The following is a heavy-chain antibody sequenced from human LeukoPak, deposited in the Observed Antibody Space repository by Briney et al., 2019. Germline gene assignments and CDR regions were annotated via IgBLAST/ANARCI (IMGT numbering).Heavy chain of an antibody. CDR1: GHTPTKLS. CDR3: ATFAIFGVFTYAFDV. Sequence: GASVKVSCKLSGHTPTKLSMHWVRQVPGKGLELKGGFDPEDVEIIYAQKFKGRVTMTEDTSTDTAYMELSSLKSEDTAVYYCATFAIFGVFTYAFDVWGQGTMVTVSS. D-gene: IGHD3-3*01. V-gene: IGHV1-24*01. CDR2: FDPEDVEI. J-gene: IGHJ3*01.